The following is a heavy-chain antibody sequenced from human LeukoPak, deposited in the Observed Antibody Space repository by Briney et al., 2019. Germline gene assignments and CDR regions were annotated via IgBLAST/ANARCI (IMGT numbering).Heavy chain of an antibody. CDR1: GFTFSSYW. CDR3: AKDQYGDYGTLGY. D-gene: IGHD4-17*01. CDR2: INSDGSTT. Sequence: GGSLRLSCAASGFTFSSYWMHWVRQAPGKGLVWVSRINSDGSTTNYADSVKGRFTISRDNAKNTLYLQMNSLRAEDTAVYYCAKDQYGDYGTLGYWGQGTLVTVSS. J-gene: IGHJ4*02. V-gene: IGHV3-74*01.